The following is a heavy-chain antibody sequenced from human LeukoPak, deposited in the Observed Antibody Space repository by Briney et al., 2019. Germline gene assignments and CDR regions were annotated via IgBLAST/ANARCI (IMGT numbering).Heavy chain of an antibody. V-gene: IGHV3-53*05. Sequence: GGSLRLSCAASGFTVSNNYMSWVRQAPGKGLEWVSVVYGGGSTYYADSVKGRFAISRDNSKNTLYLQMNSLRTEDTAVYYCAKANPLIVGARAGGPINFWGQGTMVTVSS. J-gene: IGHJ3*01. CDR3: AKANPLIVGARAGGPINF. CDR2: VYGGGST. D-gene: IGHD1-26*01. CDR1: GFTVSNNY.